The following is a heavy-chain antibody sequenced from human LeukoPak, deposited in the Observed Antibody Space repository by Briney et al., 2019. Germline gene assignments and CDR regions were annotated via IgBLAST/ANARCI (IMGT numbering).Heavy chain of an antibody. CDR1: GFTFSTYA. CDR2: VTGTSDGSTIAT. D-gene: IGHD2-15*01. V-gene: IGHV3-23*01. CDR3: SEDPASGYCRGGWCHDSPFDS. J-gene: IGHJ4*02. Sequence: GGSLRLSCAASGFTFSTYAMTWVRQAPGKGLEWVALVTGTSDGSTIATFYADSVKGRFTISRDNSNNTLFLQMSSLRDEDTAIYYCSEDPASGYCRGGWCHDSPFDSWGQGTLVTVSS.